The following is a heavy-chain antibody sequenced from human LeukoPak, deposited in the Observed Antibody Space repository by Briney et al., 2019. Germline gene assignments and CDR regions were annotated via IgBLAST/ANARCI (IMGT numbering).Heavy chain of an antibody. CDR1: GFTFSSYA. Sequence: GGSLRLSCAASGFTFSSYAMSWVRQAPGKGLEWVSGINWNGGGTGYADSVKGRFTISRDNAKNSLYLQMNSLRAEDTALYHCARDYYDSSGYFLGMDVWGQGTTVTVSS. D-gene: IGHD3-22*01. CDR3: ARDYYDSSGYFLGMDV. V-gene: IGHV3-20*01. J-gene: IGHJ6*02. CDR2: INWNGGGT.